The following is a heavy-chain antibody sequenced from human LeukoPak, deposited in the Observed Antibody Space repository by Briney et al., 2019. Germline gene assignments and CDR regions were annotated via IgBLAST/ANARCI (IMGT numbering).Heavy chain of an antibody. J-gene: IGHJ5*02. Sequence: PSETLSLTCAVYGGSFSGYYWSWIRQPPGRGLEWIGEINHSGSTNYNPSLKSRVTISVDTSKNQFSLKLSSETAADTAVYYCARGSRLVRGVHNWFDPWGQGTLVTVSS. V-gene: IGHV4-34*01. CDR1: GGSFSGYY. CDR3: ARGSRLVRGVHNWFDP. D-gene: IGHD3-10*01. CDR2: INHSGST.